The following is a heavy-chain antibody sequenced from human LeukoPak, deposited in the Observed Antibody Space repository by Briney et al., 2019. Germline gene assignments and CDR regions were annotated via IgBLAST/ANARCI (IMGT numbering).Heavy chain of an antibody. CDR2: INHSGST. Sequence: SETLSLTCAVYGGSFSGYYWSWIRQPPGKGLEWIGEINHSGSTNYNPSLKSRVTISVDTSKNQSSLKLSSVTAADTAVYYCARQYSSSRPNDYWGKGTLVTVSS. J-gene: IGHJ4*02. CDR1: GGSFSGYY. CDR3: ARQYSSSRPNDY. D-gene: IGHD6-13*01. V-gene: IGHV4-34*01.